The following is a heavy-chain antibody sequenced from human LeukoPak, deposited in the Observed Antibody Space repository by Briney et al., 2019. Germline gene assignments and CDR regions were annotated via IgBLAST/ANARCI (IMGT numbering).Heavy chain of an antibody. CDR3: ARDRDSGGWFDY. D-gene: IGHD6-19*01. V-gene: IGHV4-59*01. J-gene: IGHJ4*02. Sequence: PSETLSLTCTVSGGSISGFYWGWIRQPPGKGLEWIGFIYYSGSANYNPSLKSRVTMSVDMSKNQFSLKLSSVTAADTAFYYCARDRDSGGWFDYWGQGALVTVSS. CDR1: GGSISGFY. CDR2: IYYSGSA.